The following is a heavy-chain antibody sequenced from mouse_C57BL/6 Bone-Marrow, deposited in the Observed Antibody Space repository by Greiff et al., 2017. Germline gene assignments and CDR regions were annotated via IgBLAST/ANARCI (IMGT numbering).Heavy chain of an antibody. Sequence: VQLQQSGAELVRPGASVKLSCTASGFNIKDAYMHWVKQRPEQGLEWIGWIDPGNGDTEYASKFQGKATITADTSSNTAYLQLSSLTSEDTAVYYCDNYYGSRYYFDYWGQGTTLTVSS. D-gene: IGHD1-1*01. CDR1: GFNIKDAY. V-gene: IGHV14-4*01. CDR2: IDPGNGDT. CDR3: DNYYGSRYYFDY. J-gene: IGHJ2*01.